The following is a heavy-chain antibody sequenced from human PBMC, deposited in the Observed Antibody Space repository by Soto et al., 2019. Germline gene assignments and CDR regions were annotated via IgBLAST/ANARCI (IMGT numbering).Heavy chain of an antibody. CDR2: IKSKTDGGTT. CDR3: TSLLELSPSYYYYYGMDV. Sequence: EVQLVESGGGLVKPGGSLRLSCAASGFTFSNAWMSWVRQAPGKGLEWVGRIKSKTDGGTTDYAAPVKGRFTISRDDSKNALYLKMNSLKTEDTAVYYCTSLLELSPSYYYYYGMDVWGQGTTVTVSS. V-gene: IGHV3-15*01. CDR1: GFTFSNAW. J-gene: IGHJ6*02. D-gene: IGHD3-3*01.